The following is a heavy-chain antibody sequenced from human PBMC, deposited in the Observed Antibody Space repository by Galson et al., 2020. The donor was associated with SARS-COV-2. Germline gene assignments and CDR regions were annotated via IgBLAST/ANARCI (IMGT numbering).Heavy chain of an antibody. D-gene: IGHD7-27*01. CDR3: ARGDMGNDYFDY. Sequence: GSLRLSCAASGFTFSSYWMHWVRQTPGKGLVWVSRIYSEGSSTSYADSVKGRFTISGDNAKNTLYLQMNSLRAEDTAVYYCARGDMGNDYFDYWGQGTLVTVSS. CDR2: IYSEGSST. CDR1: GFTFSSYW. J-gene: IGHJ4*02. V-gene: IGHV3-74*01.